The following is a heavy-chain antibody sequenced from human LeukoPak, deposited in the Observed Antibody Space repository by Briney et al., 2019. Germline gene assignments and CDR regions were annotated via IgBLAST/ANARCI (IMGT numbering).Heavy chain of an antibody. D-gene: IGHD2-15*01. CDR3: ARDGGRKDDY. CDR1: GFTFSSYA. J-gene: IGHJ4*02. V-gene: IGHV3-30*04. CDR2: ISYDGSNK. Sequence: GGSLRLSCAASGFTFSSYAMHWVRQAPGKGLEWVAVISYDGSNKYYADSVKGRFTISRDNAKNSLYLQMNSLRAEDTAVYYCARDGGRKDDYWGQGTLVTVSS.